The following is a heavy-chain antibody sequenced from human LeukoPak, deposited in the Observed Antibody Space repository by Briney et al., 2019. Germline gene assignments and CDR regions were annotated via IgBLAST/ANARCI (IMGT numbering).Heavy chain of an antibody. D-gene: IGHD2-15*01. CDR3: ARDGGRKDDY. CDR1: GFTFSSYA. J-gene: IGHJ4*02. V-gene: IGHV3-30*04. CDR2: ISYDGSNK. Sequence: GGSLRLSCAASGFTFSSYAMHWVRQAPGKGLEWVAVISYDGSNKYYADSVKGRFTISRDNAKNSLYLQMNSLRAEDTAVYYCARDGGRKDDYWGQGTLVTVSS.